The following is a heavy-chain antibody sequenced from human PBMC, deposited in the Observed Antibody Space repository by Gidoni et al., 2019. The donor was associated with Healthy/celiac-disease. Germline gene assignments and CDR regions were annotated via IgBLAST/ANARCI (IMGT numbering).Heavy chain of an antibody. V-gene: IGHV3-9*01. D-gene: IGHD6-6*01. CDR2: ISWNSGSI. CDR1: GCTLDDYA. Sequence: EVQMVESGGGLVQPGRSLRLACAASGCTLDDYAMHWVRQAPGKGLEWVSGISWNSGSIGYADSVKGRFTISRDNAKNSLYLQMNSLRAEDTALYYCAKDIGSSLRNYYGMDVWGQGTTVTVSS. J-gene: IGHJ6*02. CDR3: AKDIGSSLRNYYGMDV.